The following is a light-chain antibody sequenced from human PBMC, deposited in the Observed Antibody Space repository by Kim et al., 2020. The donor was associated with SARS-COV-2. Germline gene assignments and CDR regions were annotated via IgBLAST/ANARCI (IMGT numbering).Light chain of an antibody. J-gene: IGKJ2*01. Sequence: EIVLTQSPGTLSLSLGERVALSCRASQRVRGSHLAWYQHKPGQAPRLLIYGTSSRATGIPDRFSGSGSGTDFTLTIGRLEPEDVAVYYCEHYVRPPNTFGQGTKLEI. CDR3: EHYVRPPNT. CDR2: GTS. CDR1: QRVRGSH. V-gene: IGKV3-20*01.